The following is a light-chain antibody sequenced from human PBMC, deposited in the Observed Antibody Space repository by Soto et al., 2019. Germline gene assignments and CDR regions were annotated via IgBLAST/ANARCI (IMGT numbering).Light chain of an antibody. CDR2: WAS. V-gene: IGKV4-1*01. Sequence: DIVMTQSPDSLAVSLGERATINCKSSQNILYNSISKNYLAWYQQKPGQPPKLLIYWASTRESGVPDRFSGSGSGTDFTLTISSLHAEDVAVYYCQQYYSTPPTFGQGTKVEIK. J-gene: IGKJ1*01. CDR3: QQYYSTPPT. CDR1: QNILYNSISKNY.